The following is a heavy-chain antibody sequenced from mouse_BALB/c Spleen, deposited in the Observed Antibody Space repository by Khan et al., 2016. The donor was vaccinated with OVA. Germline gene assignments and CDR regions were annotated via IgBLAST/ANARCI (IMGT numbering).Heavy chain of an antibody. CDR2: IWSGGIT. J-gene: IGHJ2*01. CDR1: GFSLTNYG. D-gene: IGHD1-1*02. V-gene: IGHV2-2*02. CDR3: AKNRNGYFDY. Sequence: QVQLKESGPGLVQPSQSLSLTCTVSGFSLTNYGVHWVRQSPGKGLEWLGVIWSGGITDYNETFISRLSISKDISKSQVFFKMNSLQANDTAIYYCAKNRNGYFDYWGQGTTLTVSS.